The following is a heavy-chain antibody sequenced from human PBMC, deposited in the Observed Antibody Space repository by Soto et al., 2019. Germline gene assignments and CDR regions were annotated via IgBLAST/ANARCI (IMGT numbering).Heavy chain of an antibody. J-gene: IGHJ6*02. CDR2: INSNSGGT. CDR3: AKGGAIVAAGTRVYLYNAMDV. Sequence: ASVKVSCKASGYTFTGYYVHWVRQAPGQGLEWMGWINSNSGGTYLAQRFQGRVTMNRDTSIGTAYMELRGLTSDDTAEYYCAKGGAIVAAGTRVYLYNAMDVWGQGTTVTVS. V-gene: IGHV1-2*02. D-gene: IGHD1-26*01. CDR1: GYTFTGYY.